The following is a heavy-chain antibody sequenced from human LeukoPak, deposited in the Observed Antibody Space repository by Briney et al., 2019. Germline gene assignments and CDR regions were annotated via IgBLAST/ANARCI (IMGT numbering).Heavy chain of an antibody. J-gene: IGHJ3*02. CDR2: IGYEGNKE. CDR1: GFTFSSYG. D-gene: IGHD3-22*01. V-gene: IGHV3-33*01. Sequence: PGTSLRLSCAASGFTFSSYGMHWVRQAPGKGLEGGALIGYEGNKENYADSVKGRITISRDNAKKRLYLEMNSLRADDTAVYYCARGWGSSVYASAFDIWGQGTMVTISS. CDR3: ARGWGSSVYASAFDI.